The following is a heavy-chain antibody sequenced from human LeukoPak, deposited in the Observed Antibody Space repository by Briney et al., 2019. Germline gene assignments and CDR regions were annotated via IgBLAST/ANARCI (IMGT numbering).Heavy chain of an antibody. CDR3: GRVVAAAGHYAFDI. V-gene: IGHV3-7*01. J-gene: IGHJ3*02. D-gene: IGHD6-13*01. CDR1: GFTLSSYW. Sequence: GSLRLPCAAPGFTLSSYWMSWVRQAPGKGLEWVANIKQDGSEKYYVDSVKGRFTISRDNAKNSLYLQMNSLRAEDAAVYYCGRVVAAAGHYAFDIWGQGTMVTVSS. CDR2: IKQDGSEK.